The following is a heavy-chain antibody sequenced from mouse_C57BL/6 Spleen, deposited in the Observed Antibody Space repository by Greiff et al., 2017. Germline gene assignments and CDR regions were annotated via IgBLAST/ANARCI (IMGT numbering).Heavy chain of an antibody. V-gene: IGHV1-55*01. J-gene: IGHJ2*01. Sequence: QVQLQQPVPALFPPFSSFNISFKASGYTFTSYWITWVKQRPGQGLEWIGDIYPSSGSTNYNEKFKSKATLTVDTSSSTAYMQLSSLTSEDSAVYYCRYPGYWGQGTTLTVSS. CDR3: RYPGY. CDR2: IYPSSGST. D-gene: IGHD1-1*01. CDR1: GYTFTSYW.